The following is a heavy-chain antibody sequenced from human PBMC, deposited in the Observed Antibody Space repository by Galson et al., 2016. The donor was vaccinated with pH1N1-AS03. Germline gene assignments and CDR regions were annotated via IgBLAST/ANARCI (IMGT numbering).Heavy chain of an antibody. D-gene: IGHD1-14*01. Sequence: LSLTCTVSGVSVSSYHWSWIRQSAGKGLEWIGRMHDSGFTSYNPSLRSRVTMSVDRSKNQLSLRVTSVTAADTAIYYCARLPHNDNPGFDYWGQGTLVTVSS. J-gene: IGHJ4*02. CDR1: GVSVSSYH. CDR2: MHDSGFT. V-gene: IGHV4-4*07. CDR3: ARLPHNDNPGFDY.